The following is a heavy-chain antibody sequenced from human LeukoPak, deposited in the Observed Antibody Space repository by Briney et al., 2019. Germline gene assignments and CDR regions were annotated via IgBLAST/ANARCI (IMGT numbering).Heavy chain of an antibody. CDR3: ARHSSGLEWLLPFDY. V-gene: IGHV4-39*01. J-gene: IGHJ4*02. D-gene: IGHD3-3*01. Sequence: SETLSLTCTVSGGSISSSSYYWGWIRQPPGKGLEWIGSIYYSGSTYYNPSLKSQVTISVDTSKNQFSLKLSSVTAADTAVYYCARHSSGLEWLLPFDYWGQGTLVTVSS. CDR2: IYYSGST. CDR1: GGSISSSSYY.